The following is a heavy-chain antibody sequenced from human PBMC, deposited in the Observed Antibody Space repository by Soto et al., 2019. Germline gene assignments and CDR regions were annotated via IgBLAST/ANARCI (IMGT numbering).Heavy chain of an antibody. CDR2: IYYSGST. CDR1: GGSISSSSYY. Sequence: SETLSLTCPVSGGSISSSSYYRGWIRQPPGKGLEWIGGIYYSGSTYYNPSLKSRVTISVDTSKNQFSLKLSSVTAADTAVYYCARPNLGSSGLKHTVWFDPWGQGTLVTVSS. CDR3: ARPNLGSSGLKHTVWFDP. J-gene: IGHJ5*02. V-gene: IGHV4-39*01. D-gene: IGHD6-19*01.